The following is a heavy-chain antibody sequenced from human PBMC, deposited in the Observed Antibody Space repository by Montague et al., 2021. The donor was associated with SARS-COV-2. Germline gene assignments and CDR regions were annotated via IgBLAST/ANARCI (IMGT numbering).Heavy chain of an antibody. Sequence: SETLSLTCAVYGGSFSGSYWSWIRQPQGTGLEWVGEINHSGSTNSNPSLTSRVTISVDTSKNQFSLKLSSVTAADTAVYYCARSKPVSSFYYYYGMDVGGQGTRVTVPS. CDR2: INHSGST. D-gene: IGHD1-14*01. V-gene: IGHV4-34*01. CDR3: ARSKPVSSFYYYYGMDV. CDR1: GGSFSGSY. J-gene: IGHJ6*02.